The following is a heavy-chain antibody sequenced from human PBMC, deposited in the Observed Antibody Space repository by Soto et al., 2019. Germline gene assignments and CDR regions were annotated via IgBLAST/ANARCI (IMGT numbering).Heavy chain of an antibody. J-gene: IGHJ5*02. V-gene: IGHV1-8*01. CDR1: GYTFTSYD. CDR3: ARESAVAALDP. CDR2: MNPNSGNT. Sequence: ASVKVSCKASGYTFTSYDINWVRQATGQGLEYLGWMNPNSGNTGYVQKFQGRVTMTRDTSISTAYMELSSLRSEDTAVYYCARESAVAALDPWGQGTLVTVSS. D-gene: IGHD6-19*01.